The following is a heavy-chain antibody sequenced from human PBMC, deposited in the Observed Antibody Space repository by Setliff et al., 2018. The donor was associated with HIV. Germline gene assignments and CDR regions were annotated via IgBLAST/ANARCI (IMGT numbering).Heavy chain of an antibody. CDR3: TRQTYYYGSGRYFPPDY. J-gene: IGHJ4*02. V-gene: IGHV1-69*13. CDR2: IVPILNTG. Sequence: ASVKVSCKASGYTFTSYAMNWVRQAPGQGLEWMGGIVPILNTGNYAPKFQGRVTITADESTTTAYMELSSLRSDDTAMYYCTRQTYYYGSGRYFPPDYWGQGTLVTVSS. D-gene: IGHD3-10*01. CDR1: GYTFTSYA.